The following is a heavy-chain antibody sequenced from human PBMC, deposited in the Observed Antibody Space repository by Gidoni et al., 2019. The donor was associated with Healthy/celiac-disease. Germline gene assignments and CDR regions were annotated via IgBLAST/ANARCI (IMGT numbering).Heavy chain of an antibody. V-gene: IGHV3-30*03. D-gene: IGHD3-22*01. CDR1: GFTFSSYG. Sequence: QVQLVESGGGVVQPGRSLRLSCAASGFTFSSYGMHWVRKAPGKGLEWVAVISYDGSNKYYADSVKGRFTISRDNSKNTLYLQMNSLRAEDTAVYYCASGPGDYYDSSGYYYRYFDYWGQGTLVTVSS. CDR2: ISYDGSNK. J-gene: IGHJ4*02. CDR3: ASGPGDYYDSSGYYYRYFDY.